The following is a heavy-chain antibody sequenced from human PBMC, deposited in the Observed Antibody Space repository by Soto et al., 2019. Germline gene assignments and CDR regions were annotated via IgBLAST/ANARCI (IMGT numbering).Heavy chain of an antibody. Sequence: ASVKVSCKASGYTFTSYAMHWVRQAPGQRLEWMGWINAGNGNTKYSQKFQGRVTITRDTSASTAYMELSSLRSEDTAVYYCARGVHMGSGWQTRIQYHYYGMDVWGQGTTVTVSS. CDR2: INAGNGNT. J-gene: IGHJ6*02. V-gene: IGHV1-3*01. CDR3: ARGVHMGSGWQTRIQYHYYGMDV. D-gene: IGHD6-19*01. CDR1: GYTFTSYA.